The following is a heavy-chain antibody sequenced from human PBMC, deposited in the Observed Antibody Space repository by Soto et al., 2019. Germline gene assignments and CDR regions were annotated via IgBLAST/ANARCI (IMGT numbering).Heavy chain of an antibody. V-gene: IGHV4-59*01. D-gene: IGHD2-8*02. CDR1: GGSISGSY. CDR2: VYYTGST. CDR3: ARSVAVTGANIDY. Sequence: SETLSLTCSVSGGSISGSYWSWIRQSPGKGLEWLGYVYYTGSTNYSPSLRSRVSISVDTSKNEFSLRLSSVTAADTAVYFCARSVAVTGANIDYWGQGTQVTVYS. J-gene: IGHJ4*02.